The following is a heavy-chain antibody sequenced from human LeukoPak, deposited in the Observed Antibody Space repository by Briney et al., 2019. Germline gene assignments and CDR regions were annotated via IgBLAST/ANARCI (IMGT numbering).Heavy chain of an antibody. CDR3: AKAAYNYDSGGYYYFDY. CDR1: GFTFDDYA. J-gene: IGHJ4*02. Sequence: GGSLRLSCTASGFTFDDYAMHWVRQAPGKGLEWVSGISWNSGSIGYEDSVKGRFTISRDNAKNSLYLQMNSLRAEDTALYYCAKAAYNYDSGGYYYFDYWGQGTLVTVSS. CDR2: ISWNSGSI. D-gene: IGHD3-22*01. V-gene: IGHV3-9*01.